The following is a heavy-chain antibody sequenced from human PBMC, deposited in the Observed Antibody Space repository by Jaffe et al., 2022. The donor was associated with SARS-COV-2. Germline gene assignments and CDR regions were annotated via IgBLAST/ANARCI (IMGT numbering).Heavy chain of an antibody. CDR1: GGSISSGGYY. CDR3: ARGIEFFWSGYYREYYFDY. Sequence: QVQLQESGPGLVKPSQTLSLTCTVSGGSISSGGYYWSWIRQHPGKGLEWIGYIYYSGSTYYNPSLKSRVTISVDTSKNQFSLKLSSVTAADTAVYYCARGIEFFWSGYYREYYFDYWGQGTLVTVSS. J-gene: IGHJ4*02. D-gene: IGHD3-3*01. V-gene: IGHV4-31*03. CDR2: IYYSGST.